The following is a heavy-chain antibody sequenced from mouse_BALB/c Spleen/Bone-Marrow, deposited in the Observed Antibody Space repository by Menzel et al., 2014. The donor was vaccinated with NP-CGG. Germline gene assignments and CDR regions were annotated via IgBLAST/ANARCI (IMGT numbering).Heavy chain of an antibody. CDR2: IDPSDSET. CDR1: GYTFXDYW. Sequence: VQLQESGAELVKPGAPVKLSCKASGYTFXDYWMNWVKQRPGRGLEWIGRIDPSDSETHYNQKFKDKATLTVDKSSTTTYIQLSNLTSEGSAVYYCARTAYWGQGTLVTVSA. V-gene: IGHV1-69*02. J-gene: IGHJ3*01. CDR3: ARTAY.